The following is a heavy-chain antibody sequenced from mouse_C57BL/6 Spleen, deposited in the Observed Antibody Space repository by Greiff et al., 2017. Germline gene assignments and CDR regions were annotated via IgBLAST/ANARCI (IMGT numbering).Heavy chain of an antibody. D-gene: IGHD2-4*01. J-gene: IGHJ3*01. CDR1: GYSITSGYY. V-gene: IGHV3-6*01. Sequence: ESGPGLVKPSQSLSLTCSVTGYSITSGYYWNWIRQFPGNKLEWMGYISYDGSNNYNPSLKNRISITRDTSKYQFFLKLNSVTTEDTATYDCARDYDYDIGFAYWGQGTLVTVSA. CDR2: ISYDGSN. CDR3: ARDYDYDIGFAY.